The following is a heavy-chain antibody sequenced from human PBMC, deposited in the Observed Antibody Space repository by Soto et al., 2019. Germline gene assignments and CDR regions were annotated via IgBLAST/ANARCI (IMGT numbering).Heavy chain of an antibody. CDR1: GFTFSYHA. Sequence: QVQLVESGGGVVQPGRSLRLSCAASGFTFSYHALNWVRQAPGKGLEWVAVISYDGDNKYIAEAVKGRLTISRDNPKNTVSLQMNSLRTEDTAMYFCARGTTTSAFSAMDVLGQGTTVTVSS. CDR3: ARGTTTSAFSAMDV. D-gene: IGHD1-1*01. CDR2: ISYDGDNK. V-gene: IGHV3-30-3*01. J-gene: IGHJ6*02.